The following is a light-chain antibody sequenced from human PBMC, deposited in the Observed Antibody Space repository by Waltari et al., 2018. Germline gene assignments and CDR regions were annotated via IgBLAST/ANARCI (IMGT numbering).Light chain of an antibody. J-gene: IGLJ3*02. V-gene: IGLV2-11*01. Sequence: QSALTQPPSVSGSPGQSVTISCIGTDSDIGDTNYVSWYQQHPGKAPKLIIFDVNARPSGVPGRFSGSKSGNTASLTISGLQFGDESDYVCCSYAGHFTWVFGGGTKLTVL. CDR1: DSDIGDTNY. CDR2: DVN. CDR3: CSYAGHFTWV.